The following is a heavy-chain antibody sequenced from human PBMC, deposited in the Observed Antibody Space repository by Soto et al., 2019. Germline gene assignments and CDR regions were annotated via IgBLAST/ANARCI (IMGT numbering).Heavy chain of an antibody. Sequence: GGSLRLSCAASGFTFSSYGMHWVRQAPGKGLEWVAVISYDGSNKYYADSVKGRFTISRDNSKNTLYLQMNSLRAEDTAVYYCAKDYGDFYFDYWGQGTLVTVS. CDR1: GFTFSSYG. J-gene: IGHJ4*02. CDR2: ISYDGSNK. CDR3: AKDYGDFYFDY. V-gene: IGHV3-30*18. D-gene: IGHD4-17*01.